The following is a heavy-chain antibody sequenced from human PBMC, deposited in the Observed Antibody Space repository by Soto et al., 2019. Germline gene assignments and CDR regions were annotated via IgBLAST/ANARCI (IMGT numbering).Heavy chain of an antibody. Sequence: AGSLTLSCAASALPYSNVAMPEVHWAPGKGLVWVSRINSDGSSTSYADSVKGRFTISRDNAKTTLYLQMNSLRAEDTAVYYCGTNPYEGYAFDIWGKVTMVTVSS. CDR2: INSDGSST. CDR1: ALPYSNVA. CDR3: GTNPYEGYAFDI. D-gene: IGHD3-3*01. V-gene: IGHV3-74*01. J-gene: IGHJ3*02.